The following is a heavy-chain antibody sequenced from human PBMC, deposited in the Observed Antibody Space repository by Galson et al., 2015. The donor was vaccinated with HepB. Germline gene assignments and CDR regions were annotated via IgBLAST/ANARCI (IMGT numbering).Heavy chain of an antibody. D-gene: IGHD2-2*01. CDR1: GYTFTSYD. CDR2: MNPNSGNT. CDR3: ARGGVVTAAPFDY. V-gene: IGHV1-8*01. J-gene: IGHJ4*02. Sequence: SVKVSCKASGYTFTSYDINWVRQATGQGLEWMGWMNPNSGNTGYAQKFQGRVTMTRNTSISTAYMELSSLRAEDTAVYYCARGGVVTAAPFDYWGQGTMVTVSS.